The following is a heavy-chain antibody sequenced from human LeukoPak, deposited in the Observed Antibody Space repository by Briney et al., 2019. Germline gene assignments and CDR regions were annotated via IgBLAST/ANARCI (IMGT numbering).Heavy chain of an antibody. CDR1: GGSISSGGYY. CDR2: IYYSGST. CDR3: ARGVHDYGASLGY. D-gene: IGHD4-17*01. J-gene: IGHJ4*02. Sequence: SQTLSLTCTVSGGSISSGGYYWSWIRQHPGKGLEWIGYIYYSGSTYYNPSLKSRVTISVDTSKNQFSLKLSSVTAADTAVYYCARGVHDYGASLGYWGQGTLVTVSS. V-gene: IGHV4-31*03.